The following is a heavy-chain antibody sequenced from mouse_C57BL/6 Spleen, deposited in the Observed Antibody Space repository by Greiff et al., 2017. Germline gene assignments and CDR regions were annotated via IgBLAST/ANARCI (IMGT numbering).Heavy chain of an antibody. J-gene: IGHJ4*01. D-gene: IGHD2-3*01. CDR3: ERSGDGYYPYYAMDY. V-gene: IGHV1-80*01. CDR2: IYPGDGDT. Sequence: QVQLKESGAELVKPGASVKISCKASGYAFSSYWMNWVKQRPGKGLEWIGQIYPGDGDTNYNGKFKGKATLTADKSSSTAYMQLSSLTSEDSAVYFCERSGDGYYPYYAMDYWGQGTSVTVAS. CDR1: GYAFSSYW.